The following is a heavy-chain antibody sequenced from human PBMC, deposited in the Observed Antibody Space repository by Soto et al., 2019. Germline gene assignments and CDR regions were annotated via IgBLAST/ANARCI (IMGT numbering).Heavy chain of an antibody. CDR2: IYYSGST. Sequence: QVQLQESGPGLVKPSQTLSLTCTVSGGSISSGGYYWSWIRQHPGKGLEWIGYIYYSGSTYYNPSLKSLVNHSVDTAKNQFSRKLSSVTAADTAVYYFASAHEYCSGGSCLGDWFDPWGQGTLVTVSS. V-gene: IGHV4-31*01. J-gene: IGHJ5*02. CDR3: ASAHEYCSGGSCLGDWFDP. D-gene: IGHD2-15*01. CDR1: GGSISSGGYY.